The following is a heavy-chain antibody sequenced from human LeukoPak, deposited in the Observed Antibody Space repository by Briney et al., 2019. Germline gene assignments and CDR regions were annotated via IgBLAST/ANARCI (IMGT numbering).Heavy chain of an antibody. CDR1: GFTFSDYF. J-gene: IGHJ3*02. V-gene: IGHV3-11*01. Sequence: GGSLRLSCAASGFTFSDYFMTWIRQAPGKGLEWVSYISGRGSGICYSDSVKGRFTISRDNAKNSLYLQMNSLRVDDTAVYYCAREPSLHRYCGGTSCPSTNTFDIWGQGTMVTVSS. CDR2: ISGRGSGI. D-gene: IGHD2-2*01. CDR3: AREPSLHRYCGGTSCPSTNTFDI.